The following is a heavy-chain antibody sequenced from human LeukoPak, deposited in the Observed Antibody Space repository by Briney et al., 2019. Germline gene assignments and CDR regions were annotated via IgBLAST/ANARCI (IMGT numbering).Heavy chain of an antibody. CDR1: GFTFSSYD. V-gene: IGHV3-13*01. D-gene: IGHD2-2*01. J-gene: IGHJ4*02. CDR3: ARDAYCSSTSCLN. Sequence: GGSLRLSCAASGFTFSSYDMHWVRQTEGKGLEWVSAIGTAGDTYYSGSVKGRFTISRDNAKNSLYLQMNSLRAEDTAVYYCARDAYCSSTSCLNWGQGTLVTVSS. CDR2: IGTAGDT.